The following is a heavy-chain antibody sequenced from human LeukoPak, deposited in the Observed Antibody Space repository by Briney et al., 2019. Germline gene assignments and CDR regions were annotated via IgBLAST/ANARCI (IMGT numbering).Heavy chain of an antibody. CDR1: GGTFSSYA. D-gene: IGHD6-19*01. J-gene: IGHJ4*02. V-gene: IGHV1-18*01. Sequence: ASVKVSCKASGGTFSSYAISWVRQAPGQGLEWMGGISAYNGNTNYAQKLQGRVTMTTDTSTSTAYMELRSLRSDDTAVYYCARDIVSSGWYGDFDYWGQGTLVTVSS. CDR3: ARDIVSSGWYGDFDY. CDR2: ISAYNGNT.